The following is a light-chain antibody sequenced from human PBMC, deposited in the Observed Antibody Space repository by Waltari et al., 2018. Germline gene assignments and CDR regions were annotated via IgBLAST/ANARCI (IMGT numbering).Light chain of an antibody. CDR2: SAS. CDR1: QSVSTY. V-gene: IGKV1-39*01. J-gene: IGKJ1*01. Sequence: DIQMTQSPSSLSASIGDRVTITCRASQSVSTYLSWYQQKPGKAPNLRIYSASNLQSGVPSRFSGRGSGTDFTLTISSLQTEDFATYFCQQRYSTPRTFGQGTKV. CDR3: QQRYSTPRT.